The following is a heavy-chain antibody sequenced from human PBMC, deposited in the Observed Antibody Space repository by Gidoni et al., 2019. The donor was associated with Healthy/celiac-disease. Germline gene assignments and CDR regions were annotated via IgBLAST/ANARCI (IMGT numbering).Heavy chain of an antibody. CDR1: GFTFSYYY. D-gene: IGHD1-26*01. Sequence: QVQLVESGGGLFKPGGSLGLSCAASGFTFSYYYMSWIRQAPGKGLGWVSYISSSSSYTNYADSVKGRFTISRDNAKNSLYLQMNSLRAEDTAVYYCARDSFSGIVGATGWFDPWGQGTLVTVSS. V-gene: IGHV3-11*06. CDR3: ARDSFSGIVGATGWFDP. CDR2: ISSSSSYT. J-gene: IGHJ5*02.